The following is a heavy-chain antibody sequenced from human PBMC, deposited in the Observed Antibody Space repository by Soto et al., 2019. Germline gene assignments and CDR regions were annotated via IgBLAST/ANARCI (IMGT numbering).Heavy chain of an antibody. V-gene: IGHV4-34*01. CDR1: RASLGVRD. CDR3: ARGKSSGYRFGPRHFLYYGLAV. Sequence: SATLSRTCTVFRASLGVRDWAWSRASPDNGLDGICEVHPSGSTDYNPSLKSRLTLSLDTSKNQFSLKVASVTAADTAVYFCARGKSSGYRFGPRHFLYYGLAVWGKGNTVTVSS. J-gene: IGHJ6*04. CDR2: VHPSGST. D-gene: IGHD3-22*01.